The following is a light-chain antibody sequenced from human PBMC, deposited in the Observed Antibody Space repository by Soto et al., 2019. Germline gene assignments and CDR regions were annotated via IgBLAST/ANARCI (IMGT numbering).Light chain of an antibody. Sequence: DIQMTQSPSSLSASVGDRVTITCRASQSISNYLNWYQQKPGKAPRLLIYAASSLQGGVPSRFSGSGSGADVTLTISSLQPEDFATYLCQQSDSSSWTFGQGTKVEIK. CDR3: QQSDSSSWT. V-gene: IGKV1-39*01. CDR1: QSISNY. J-gene: IGKJ1*01. CDR2: AAS.